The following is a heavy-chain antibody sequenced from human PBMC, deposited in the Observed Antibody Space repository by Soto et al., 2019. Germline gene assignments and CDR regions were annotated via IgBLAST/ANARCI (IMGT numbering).Heavy chain of an antibody. CDR1: GGSVSSGSYY. D-gene: IGHD2-15*01. CDR2: IYYSGST. Sequence: QVQLQESGPGLVKPSETLSLTCTVSGGSVSSGSYYWSWIRQPPGKGLEWIGYIYYSGSTNYNPSSKCRITIAVDTSNNQFSLKLRSVTAADTAVYYCARGLPFCSGGSCYSYFDYWGQGTLVTVSS. V-gene: IGHV4-61*01. J-gene: IGHJ4*02. CDR3: ARGLPFCSGGSCYSYFDY.